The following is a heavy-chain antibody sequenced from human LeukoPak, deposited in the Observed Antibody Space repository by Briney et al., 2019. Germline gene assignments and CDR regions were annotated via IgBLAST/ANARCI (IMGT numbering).Heavy chain of an antibody. CDR1: GYTFTSYG. J-gene: IGHJ4*02. Sequence: ASVKVSCKASGYTFTSYGISWVRQAPGQGLEWMGWISAYNGNTNYAQKFQGRVTMTRDTSISTAYMELSRLRSDDTAVYYCARDQIILGYCTNGVCYLGGYSYGPYDYWGQGTLVTVSS. V-gene: IGHV1-18*01. CDR3: ARDQIILGYCTNGVCYLGGYSYGPYDY. D-gene: IGHD2-8*01. CDR2: ISAYNGNT.